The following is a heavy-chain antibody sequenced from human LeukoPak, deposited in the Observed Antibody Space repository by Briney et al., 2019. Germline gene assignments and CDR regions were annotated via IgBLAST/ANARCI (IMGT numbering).Heavy chain of an antibody. Sequence: GASVKVSCKASGGTFSSYAISWVRQAPGQGLEWMGGIIPIFGTANYAQKFQGRVTITADESTSTAYMELSSLRSEDTAVYYCGRGYSSAFDIWDQGTMVTVSS. V-gene: IGHV1-69*13. CDR2: IIPIFGTA. CDR1: GGTFSSYA. D-gene: IGHD5-18*01. J-gene: IGHJ3*02. CDR3: GRGYSSAFDI.